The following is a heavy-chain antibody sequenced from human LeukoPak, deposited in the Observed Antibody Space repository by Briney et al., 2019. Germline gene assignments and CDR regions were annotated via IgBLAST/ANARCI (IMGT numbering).Heavy chain of an antibody. CDR2: ISGSGGST. CDR1: GFTFSSYA. Sequence: GGSLRLSCAASGFTFSSYAMSWVRQAPGKGLEWVSAISGSGGSTYYADSVKGRFTISRDNSENTLYLQMNSLRAEDTAVYYCASKGGIAAAGTPNAGFDYWGQGTLVTVSS. J-gene: IGHJ4*02. CDR3: ASKGGIAAAGTPNAGFDY. V-gene: IGHV3-23*01. D-gene: IGHD6-13*01.